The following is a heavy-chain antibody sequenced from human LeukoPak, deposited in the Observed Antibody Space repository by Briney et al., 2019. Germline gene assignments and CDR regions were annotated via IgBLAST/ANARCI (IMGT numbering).Heavy chain of an antibody. CDR1: GYTLTELS. V-gene: IGHV1-24*01. CDR3: ATANYDSSGYSIDY. J-gene: IGHJ4*02. D-gene: IGHD3-22*01. CDR2: VDPEDGET. Sequence: SVKVSCKVSGYTLTELSMHWVRQAPGKGLEGMGGVDPEDGETIYAQKFQGRVTMTDDTSTATAYMELSSLSSEDTAVYYCATANYDSSGYSIDYWGQGTLVTVSS.